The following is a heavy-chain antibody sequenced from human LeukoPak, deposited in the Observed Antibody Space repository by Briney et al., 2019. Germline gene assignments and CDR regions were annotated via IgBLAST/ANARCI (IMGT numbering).Heavy chain of an antibody. J-gene: IGHJ4*02. Sequence: SETLSLTCAVYGGSFSDYYWSWIRQPPGKGLEWIGEINHSGVTNYNPSLKSRITISEDTSKRQFSLKLSSVTAADTAMYYCARAAEYSSGWYLFDFWGQGILVTVSA. CDR3: ARAAEYSSGWYLFDF. D-gene: IGHD6-19*01. CDR1: GGSFSDYY. CDR2: INHSGVT. V-gene: IGHV4-34*01.